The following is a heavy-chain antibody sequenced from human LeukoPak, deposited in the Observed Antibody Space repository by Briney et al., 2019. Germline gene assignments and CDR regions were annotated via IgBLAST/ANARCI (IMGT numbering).Heavy chain of an antibody. Sequence: GASVKVSCKASGYTFTGYYMHWVRQAPGQGLEWMGRINPNSGGTNYAQKFQGRVTMNRDTSISIAYMELSRLRSDDTAVYYCARDPLYYYDSSGNDAFDIWGQGTMVTVSS. CDR3: ARDPLYYYDSSGNDAFDI. CDR2: INPNSGGT. CDR1: GYTFTGYY. D-gene: IGHD3-22*01. J-gene: IGHJ3*02. V-gene: IGHV1-2*06.